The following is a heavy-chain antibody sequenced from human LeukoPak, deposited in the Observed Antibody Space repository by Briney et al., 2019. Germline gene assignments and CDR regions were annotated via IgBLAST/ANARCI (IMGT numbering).Heavy chain of an antibody. CDR2: IKEDGSEK. J-gene: IGHJ4*02. V-gene: IGHV3-7*01. CDR1: GFTFSNYW. CDR3: ARDPGRSGWDY. Sequence: PGGSLRLSCAASGFTFSNYWMSWVRQAPGKGLEWVANIKEDGSEKNYVDSVKGRFTISRDNAKNSLYLQMNSLRAEDTAVYYCARDPGRSGWDYWGQGALVTVSS. D-gene: IGHD6-19*01.